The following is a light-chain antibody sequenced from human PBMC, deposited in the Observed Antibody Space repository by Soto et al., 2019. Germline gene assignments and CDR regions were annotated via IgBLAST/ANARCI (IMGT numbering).Light chain of an antibody. CDR2: AAS. CDR3: QQYLSYPT. J-gene: IGKJ4*01. CDR1: QNIDRF. V-gene: IGKV1D-16*01. Sequence: DLQMTQSPSSLSASVGDRVTITCRASQNIDRFLAWYQQKSDKAPMSLIYAASSLQDWVPSRFSGSGSGTYFTLTISSLQPEDFATYYCQQYLSYPTFGGGTKVEIQ.